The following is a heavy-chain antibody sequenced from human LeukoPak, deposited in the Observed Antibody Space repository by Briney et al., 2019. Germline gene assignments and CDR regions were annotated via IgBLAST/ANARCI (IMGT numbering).Heavy chain of an antibody. V-gene: IGHV4-38-2*02. D-gene: IGHD3-3*01. CDR3: ARVIVSRITIFGVGLTFDP. CDR1: GYSIGSGYY. J-gene: IGHJ5*02. Sequence: SETLSLTCTVSGYSIGSGYYWGWIRQPPGKGLEWIGSIYHIGSTYYNPSLKSRVTISVDTSKNQFSLKLSSVTAADTAVYYCARVIVSRITIFGVGLTFDPWGQGTLVTVSS. CDR2: IYHIGST.